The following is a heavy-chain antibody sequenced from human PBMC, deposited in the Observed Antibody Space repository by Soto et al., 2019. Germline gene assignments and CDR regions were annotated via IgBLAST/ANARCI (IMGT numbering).Heavy chain of an antibody. D-gene: IGHD3-10*01. Sequence: EVQVVESGGDLVQPGGSLRLSCAASGFSFNNDWMTGVRHASGKGLEWVASIKEDGTNTYYADSVRGRFTLSRDNTKNSLYLQMNSLRAEDTAVYYCARGGGIVDNWGQGTRVNVSS. V-gene: IGHV3-7*01. CDR3: ARGGGIVDN. CDR1: GFSFNNDW. J-gene: IGHJ4*02. CDR2: IKEDGTNT.